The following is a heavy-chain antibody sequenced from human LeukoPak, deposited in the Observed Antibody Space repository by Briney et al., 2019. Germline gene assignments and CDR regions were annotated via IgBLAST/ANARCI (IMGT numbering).Heavy chain of an antibody. CDR2: ISSSGSTI. D-gene: IGHD3-22*01. CDR3: ASHVAYYYDISEPFDY. Sequence: GGSLRLSCAASGFTFSDYYMSWIRQAPGKGLEWVSYISSSGSTIYYADSVKGRFTISRDNAKNSLYLQMNSLRAEDTAVYYCASHVAYYYDISEPFDYWGQRTLVTVSS. CDR1: GFTFSDYY. V-gene: IGHV3-11*01. J-gene: IGHJ4*02.